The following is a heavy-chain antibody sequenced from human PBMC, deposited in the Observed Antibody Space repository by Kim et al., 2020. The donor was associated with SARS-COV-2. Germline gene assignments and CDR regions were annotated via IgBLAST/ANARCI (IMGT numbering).Heavy chain of an antibody. D-gene: IGHD3-16*01. J-gene: IGHJ4*02. Sequence: SYADSVKGRFTISRDNAKSSLYLQMNSLRAEDTAVYYCARDRGSHGGFDYWGLGTLVTVSS. CDR3: ARDRGSHGGFDY. V-gene: IGHV3-21*01.